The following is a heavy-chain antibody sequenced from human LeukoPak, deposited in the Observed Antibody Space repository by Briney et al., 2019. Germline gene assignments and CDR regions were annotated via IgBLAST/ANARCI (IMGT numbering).Heavy chain of an antibody. CDR3: ASGEALF. J-gene: IGHJ4*02. V-gene: IGHV3-43*02. CDR1: GFTFSSYS. CDR2: ISGDGGSI. D-gene: IGHD1-26*01. Sequence: GGSLRLSCAASGFTFSSYSMNWVRQAPGKGLEWVSLISGDGGSIYYADSVKGRFTISRDNSKNSLYLQMNSLRTEDTAFYYCASGEALFWGQGTLVTVSS.